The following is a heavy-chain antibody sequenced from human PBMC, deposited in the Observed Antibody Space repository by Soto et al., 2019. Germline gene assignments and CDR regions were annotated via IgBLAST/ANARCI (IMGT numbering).Heavy chain of an antibody. Sequence: SESMSLTCTVSSGSISTANGWSWVRQPPGRGLEWIGEIYHSGSTNYNPSLKSRVTISVDTSKNQFSLKLSSVTAADTAVYYCARATKFVLWFGELLSYFDYWGQGTLVTVSS. CDR3: ARATKFVLWFGELLSYFDY. J-gene: IGHJ4*02. V-gene: IGHV4-4*02. CDR2: IYHSGST. CDR1: SGSISTANG. D-gene: IGHD3-10*01.